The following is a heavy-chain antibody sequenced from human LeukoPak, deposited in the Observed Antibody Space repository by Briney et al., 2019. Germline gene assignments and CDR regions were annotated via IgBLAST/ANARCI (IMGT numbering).Heavy chain of an antibody. J-gene: IGHJ4*02. V-gene: IGHV4-4*09. CDR3: ARLTYSKRSYHFVS. CDR2: RYTSGST. D-gene: IGHD6-13*01. Sequence: SETLSLTCSVSGGSINSYYWSWIRQPPGKGLEWTGYRYTSGSTNYNPSLKSRVTISVDTSKNQISLKLLSVTAEDTAAYYCARLTYSKRSYHFVSWGRGTLVTVSS. CDR1: GGSINSYY.